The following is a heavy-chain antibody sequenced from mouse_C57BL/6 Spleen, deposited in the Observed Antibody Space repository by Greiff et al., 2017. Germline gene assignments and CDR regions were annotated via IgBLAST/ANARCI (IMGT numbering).Heavy chain of an antibody. CDR2: IDPEDGET. CDR1: GFNIKDYY. V-gene: IGHV14-2*01. Sequence: VQLQQSGAELVKPGASVKLSCTASGFNIKDYYMHWVKQRTEQGLEWIGRIDPEDGETKSAPKFQGKATITADTSSNTAYLQLSSLTSEDTAVYYCARHYGSSHWYFDVWGTGTTVTVSS. D-gene: IGHD1-1*01. CDR3: ARHYGSSHWYFDV. J-gene: IGHJ1*03.